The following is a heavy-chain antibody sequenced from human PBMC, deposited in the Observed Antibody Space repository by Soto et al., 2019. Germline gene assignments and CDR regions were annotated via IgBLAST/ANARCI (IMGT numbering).Heavy chain of an antibody. CDR3: ARVQTAMVTGDYYYGMDV. J-gene: IGHJ6*02. CDR2: LYYSGST. CDR1: GGSISSGGYY. D-gene: IGHD5-18*01. Sequence: SETLSLTCTVSGGSISSGGYYWIWIRQPPGKGLEWIGYLYYSGSTNYTPSLKSRVTISVDTSKNQFSLKLSSVTAADTAVYYCARVQTAMVTGDYYYGMDVWGQGTTVT. V-gene: IGHV4-61*08.